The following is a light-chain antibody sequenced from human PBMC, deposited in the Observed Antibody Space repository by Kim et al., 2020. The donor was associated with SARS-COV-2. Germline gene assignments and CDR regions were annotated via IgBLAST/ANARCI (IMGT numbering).Light chain of an antibody. CDR3: QQYDNY. CDR1: QSNSMW. Sequence: STLSASVGDRVIITCRASQSNSMWLAWYQQKPGKAPKLLISKASSLQSGVPSRCSGSISGTQFTLTISSLQPDDFGTYYCQQYDNYFGQGTKLEI. V-gene: IGKV1-5*03. CDR2: KAS. J-gene: IGKJ2*01.